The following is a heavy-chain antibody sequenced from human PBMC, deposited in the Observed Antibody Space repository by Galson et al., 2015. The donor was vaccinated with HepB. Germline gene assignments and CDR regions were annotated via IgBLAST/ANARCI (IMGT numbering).Heavy chain of an antibody. CDR2: IGTLGDT. V-gene: IGHV3-13*01. J-gene: IGHJ5*02. CDR1: GLTLSAYD. Sequence: SLRLSCAASGLTLSAYDMHWIRQSAEKGLEWVSYIGTLGDTYYSDSVKGRFTISRENAKSSVVLQMNNLRAEDTAVYYCARGPRGGWWWFDPWGQGTLVIVSS. D-gene: IGHD6-19*01. CDR3: ARGPRGGWWWFDP.